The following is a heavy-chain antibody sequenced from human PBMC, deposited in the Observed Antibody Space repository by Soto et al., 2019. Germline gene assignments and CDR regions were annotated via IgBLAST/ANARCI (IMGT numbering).Heavy chain of an antibody. D-gene: IGHD4-17*01. J-gene: IGHJ5*02. CDR3: ARFYGDYRNWFDP. Sequence: QLQLQESGSGLVKPSQTLSLTCAVSGGSISSGSYSWSWIRQPPGKGLEWIGYIYHSGSTYYNPSLKRRVTLSVDRSNNQFSLKLSSVTAADTAIYYCARFYGDYRNWFDPWGQGTLVTVSS. V-gene: IGHV4-30-2*01. CDR2: IYHSGST. CDR1: GGSISSGSYS.